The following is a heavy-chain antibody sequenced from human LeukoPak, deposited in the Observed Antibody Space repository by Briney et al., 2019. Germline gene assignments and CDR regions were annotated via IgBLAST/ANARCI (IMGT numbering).Heavy chain of an antibody. CDR1: GFTFNNYA. Sequence: GRSLRLSCAASGFTFNNYAMHWVRQAPGKGLEWVAVISYDGSNKYYADSVKGRFTISRDNSKNTLYLQMNSLRAEDTAVYYCARDKGVSRRGYSWNYGWCDPWGQGTLVTVSS. CDR3: ARDKGVSRRGYSWNYGWCDP. D-gene: IGHD1-7*01. J-gene: IGHJ5*02. V-gene: IGHV3-30*04. CDR2: ISYDGSNK.